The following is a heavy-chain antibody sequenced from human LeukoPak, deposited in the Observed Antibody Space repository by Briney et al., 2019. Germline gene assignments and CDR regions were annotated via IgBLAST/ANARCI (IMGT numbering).Heavy chain of an antibody. Sequence: GGSLRLSCAASGLTLSNNYMSWVSQAPGKGLEWVSVFFSGGTTYYADSVKGRFTISRDNSKNTLYLQINSLRAEDTTVYYCARGGRRAAADPCNWGQGTLVTVSS. V-gene: IGHV3-53*01. CDR2: FFSGGTT. D-gene: IGHD6-13*01. CDR1: GLTLSNNY. J-gene: IGHJ4*02. CDR3: ARGGRRAAADPCN.